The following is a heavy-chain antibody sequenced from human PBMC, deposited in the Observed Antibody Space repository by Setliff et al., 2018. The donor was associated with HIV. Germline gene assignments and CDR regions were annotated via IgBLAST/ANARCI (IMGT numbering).Heavy chain of an antibody. V-gene: IGHV3-48*03. CDR1: GFTFSSYE. D-gene: IGHD4-4*01. Sequence: GGSLRLSCAASGFTFSSYEMNWVRRAPGKGLEWVSYISSSGSTIYYADSVKGRFTISRDNAKNSLYLQINSLRAEDTAVYYCARDDSNYRQHGMDVWGQGTTVPVSS. CDR3: ARDDSNYRQHGMDV. J-gene: IGHJ6*02. CDR2: ISSSGSTI.